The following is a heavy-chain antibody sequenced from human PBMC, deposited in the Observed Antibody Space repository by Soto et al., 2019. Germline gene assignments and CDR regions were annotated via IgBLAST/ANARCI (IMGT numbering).Heavy chain of an antibody. CDR2: IYYSGST. CDR1: GGPISSGGYY. V-gene: IGHV4-31*03. Sequence: SETLSLTVTVSGGPISSGGYYWSCIRKHPGKGLEWIGYIYYSGSTYYNPSLKSRVTISVDTSKNQFSLKLSSVTAADTAVYYCARDPNYYDSSGYYPTQGMDVWGQGTTVTVSS. J-gene: IGHJ6*02. CDR3: ARDPNYYDSSGYYPTQGMDV. D-gene: IGHD3-22*01.